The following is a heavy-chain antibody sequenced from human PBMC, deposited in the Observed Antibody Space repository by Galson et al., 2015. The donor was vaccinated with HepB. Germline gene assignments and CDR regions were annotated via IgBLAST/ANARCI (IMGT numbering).Heavy chain of an antibody. D-gene: IGHD3-3*01. CDR2: ISYDGSNK. V-gene: IGHV3-30-3*01. CDR3: ARDERYDFWSGYQNYFDY. Sequence: SLRLSCAASGFTFSNYAMHWVRQAPGKGLEWVAVISYDGSNKYYADSVKGRFTISRDNSKNTMYVQMNSLRAEDTAVYYCARDERYDFWSGYQNYFDYWGQGTLVTVSS. CDR1: GFTFSNYA. J-gene: IGHJ4*02.